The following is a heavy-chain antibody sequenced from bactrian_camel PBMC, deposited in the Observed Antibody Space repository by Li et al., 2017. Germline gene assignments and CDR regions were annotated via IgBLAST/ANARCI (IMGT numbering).Heavy chain of an antibody. V-gene: IGHV3S67*01. Sequence: DVQLVESGGGSVQAGGSLRLSCAHSGYIPSRHCMGWFRQAPGKAREGVAGIRRDGDEYYADSVKGRFTISRGNADNTLYLQMDNLKPEDTATYYCAAKAGYCSGFPSPRSYTYWGRGTQVTVS. CDR3: AAKAGYCSGFPSPRSYTY. D-gene: IGHD1*01. CDR2: IRRDGDE. J-gene: IGHJ4*01. CDR1: GYIPSRHC.